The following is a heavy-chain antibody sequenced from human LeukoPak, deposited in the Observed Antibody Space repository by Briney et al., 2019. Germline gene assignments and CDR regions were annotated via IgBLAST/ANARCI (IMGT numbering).Heavy chain of an antibody. J-gene: IGHJ4*02. Sequence: GGSLRLSCAASGFTFSSYWMHWVRQAPGKGLVWVSRINSDGSSTSYADSVKGRFTISRDNAKNTLYPQMNSLRAEDTAVYYCARVWGSGWYSGGYFDYWGQGTLVTVSS. V-gene: IGHV3-74*01. CDR1: GFTFSSYW. D-gene: IGHD6-19*01. CDR3: ARVWGSGWYSGGYFDY. CDR2: INSDGSST.